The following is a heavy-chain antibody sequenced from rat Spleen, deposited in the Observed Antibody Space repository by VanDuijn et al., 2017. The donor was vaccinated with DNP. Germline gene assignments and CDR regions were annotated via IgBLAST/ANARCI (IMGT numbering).Heavy chain of an antibody. CDR3: TTGQLLDY. J-gene: IGHJ2*01. D-gene: IGHD1-10*01. CDR2: VSHEGSST. Sequence: EVQLVESGGGLVQPGRSLKLSCAASGFTFTDFYMAWVRQAPKKGLEWVASVSHEGSSTYYEDSVKGRFTISRDNAKSTLYLQMDSLRSEDTATYYCTTGQLLDYWGQGVMVTVSS. V-gene: IGHV5-22*01. CDR1: GFTFTDFY.